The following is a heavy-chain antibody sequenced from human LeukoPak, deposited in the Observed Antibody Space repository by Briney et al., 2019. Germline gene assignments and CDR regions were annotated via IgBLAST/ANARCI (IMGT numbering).Heavy chain of an antibody. V-gene: IGHV3-48*01. Sequence: PGGSLRLSCAASGFTFSSYWMSWVRQAPGKGLEWVSYISSSSSTIYYADSVKGRFTISRDNAKNSLYLQMNSLRAEDTAVYYCATSFGGGVGDHWGQGTLVTVSS. CDR2: ISSSSSTI. D-gene: IGHD3-16*01. CDR3: ATSFGGGVGDH. J-gene: IGHJ4*02. CDR1: GFTFSSYW.